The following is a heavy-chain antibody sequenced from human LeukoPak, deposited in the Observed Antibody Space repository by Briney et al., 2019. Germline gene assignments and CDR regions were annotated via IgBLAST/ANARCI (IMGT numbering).Heavy chain of an antibody. CDR2: IKQDGSEK. J-gene: IGHJ4*02. CDR3: ARESGYSYGCFDY. Sequence: GGSLRLSCAASGFTFRSYWMSWVRQAPGKGLEWVANIKQDGSEKYYVDSVKGRFTMSRDNAKNSLYLQMNSLRAEDTAVYYCARESGYSYGCFDYWGQGTLVTVSS. CDR1: GFTFRSYW. V-gene: IGHV3-7*01. D-gene: IGHD5-18*01.